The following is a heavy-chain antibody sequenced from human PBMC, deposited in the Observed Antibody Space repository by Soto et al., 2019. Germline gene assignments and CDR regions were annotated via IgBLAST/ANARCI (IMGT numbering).Heavy chain of an antibody. CDR1: GDSVYSNSDA. V-gene: IGHV6-1*01. D-gene: IGHD6-19*01. CDR2: TYYRSKWYN. CDR3: ARESQIRIQWLVLDY. J-gene: IGHJ4*02. Sequence: SQTLSLTCAISGDSVYSNSDAWNWIRQSPSRGLEWLGRTYYRSKWYNDYAVSVRSRITINPDTPKNQFSLQLNSVTPEDTAVYYCARESQIRIQWLVLDYWGQGTLVTVSS.